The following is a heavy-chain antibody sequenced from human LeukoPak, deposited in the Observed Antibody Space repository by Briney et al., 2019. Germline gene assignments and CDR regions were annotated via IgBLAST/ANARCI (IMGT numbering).Heavy chain of an antibody. CDR3: ARGWVNYYGMDV. J-gene: IGHJ6*02. CDR2: IYYSGST. V-gene: IGHV4-31*03. D-gene: IGHD3-16*01. Sequence: NPSETLSLTCTVSGGSISSGGHYWSWIRQHPGKGLEWIGYIYYSGSTYYNPSLKSRVTISVDTSKNQFSLKLSSVTAADTAVYYCARGWVNYYGMDVWGQGTTVTVSS. CDR1: GGSISSGGHY.